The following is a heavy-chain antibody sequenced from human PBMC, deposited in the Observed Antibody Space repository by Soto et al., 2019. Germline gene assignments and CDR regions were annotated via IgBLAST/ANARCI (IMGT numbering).Heavy chain of an antibody. D-gene: IGHD3-16*02. CDR2: TYYSGSP. Sequence: SETLSLTCTVSGGSVSSGGYYRSWIRQHPGKGLEWIGFTYYSGSPYYNPSLKSRVTISVDTSKNQFSLKLNSVTAADTAVYYCARGAYIWGSYRYHYYFDYWGQGTLVTVPQ. J-gene: IGHJ4*02. CDR3: ARGAYIWGSYRYHYYFDY. V-gene: IGHV4-31*03. CDR1: GGSVSSGGYY.